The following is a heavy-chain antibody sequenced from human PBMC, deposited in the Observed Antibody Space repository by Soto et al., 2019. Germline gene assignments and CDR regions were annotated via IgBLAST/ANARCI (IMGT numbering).Heavy chain of an antibody. Sequence: LRLSCAASGFTFSSYEMNWVRQAPGKGLEWVSYISSSGSTIYYADSVKGRFTISRDNAKNSLYLQMNSLRAEDTAVYYCARDRPRSAAPPVGMDVWGQGTTVTVSS. J-gene: IGHJ6*02. D-gene: IGHD6-13*01. CDR2: ISSSGSTI. CDR1: GFTFSSYE. CDR3: ARDRPRSAAPPVGMDV. V-gene: IGHV3-48*03.